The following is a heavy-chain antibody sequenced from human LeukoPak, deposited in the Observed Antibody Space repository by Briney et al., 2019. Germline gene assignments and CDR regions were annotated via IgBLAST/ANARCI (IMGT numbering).Heavy chain of an antibody. CDR3: AKEGHYDFWSGYYSPLDV. CDR2: ISYDGSNK. V-gene: IGHV3-30*18. Sequence: GGSLRLSCAASGFTFGSYGMHWVRQAPGKGLEWVAVISYDGSNKYYADSVKGRFTISRDNSKNTLYLQMNSLRAEDTAVYYCAKEGHYDFWSGYYSPLDVWGKGTTVTVSS. CDR1: GFTFGSYG. J-gene: IGHJ6*04. D-gene: IGHD3-3*01.